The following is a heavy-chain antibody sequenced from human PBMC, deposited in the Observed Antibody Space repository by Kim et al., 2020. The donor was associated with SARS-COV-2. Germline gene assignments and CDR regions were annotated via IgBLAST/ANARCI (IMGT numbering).Heavy chain of an antibody. D-gene: IGHD3-10*01. CDR1: GFTFSSYW. Sequence: GGSLRLSCAASGFTFSSYWMHWVRQAPGKGLVWVSRINSDGSSTSYADSVKGRFTISRDNAKNTLYLQMNSLRAEDTAVYYCARIGGMVRGVIPYGMDVWGQGATVTVSS. J-gene: IGHJ6*02. CDR2: INSDGSST. V-gene: IGHV3-74*01. CDR3: ARIGGMVRGVIPYGMDV.